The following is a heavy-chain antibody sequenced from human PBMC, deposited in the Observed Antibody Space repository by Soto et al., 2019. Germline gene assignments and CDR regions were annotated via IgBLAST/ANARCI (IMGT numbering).Heavy chain of an antibody. J-gene: IGHJ4*02. CDR2: IRNKANNYAT. D-gene: IGHD3-10*01. CDR1: GFTFSDYY. Sequence: EVQLVQSGGGSVQPGGSLSLSCAASGFTFSDYYMDWVRRAPGKGLEWVGRIRNKANNYATEYAASLKGRVTFSRDDSENSPYLQMNSLETEDAAVYWCTREWIYYNKLTSFYSDHWGQGTLVTVSS. CDR3: TREWIYYNKLTSFYSDH. V-gene: IGHV3-72*01.